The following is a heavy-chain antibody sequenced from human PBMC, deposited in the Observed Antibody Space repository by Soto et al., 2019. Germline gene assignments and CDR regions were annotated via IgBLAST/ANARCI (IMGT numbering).Heavy chain of an antibody. D-gene: IGHD2-2*01. V-gene: IGHV3-7*01. CDR3: ARDPNIVLVPAALRSYYYYYGMDV. J-gene: IGHJ6*02. Sequence: GGSLRLSCAASGFTFSSYWMSWVRQAPGKGLEWVANIKQDGSEKYYVDSVKGRFTISRDNAKDSLYLQMNSLRAEDTAVYYCARDPNIVLVPAALRSYYYYYGMDVWGQGTTVTVSS. CDR2: IKQDGSEK. CDR1: GFTFSSYW.